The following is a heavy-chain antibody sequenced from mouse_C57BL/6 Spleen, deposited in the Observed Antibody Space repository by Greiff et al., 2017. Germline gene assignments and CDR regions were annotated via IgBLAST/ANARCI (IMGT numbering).Heavy chain of an antibody. CDR2: IYPGDGDT. V-gene: IGHV1-82*01. Sequence: QVQLKQSGPELVKPGASVKISCKASGYAFSSSWMNWVKQRPGKGLEWIGRIYPGDGDTNYNGKFKGKDTLTADKSSSAAYMQLSSLTSEDSAVYFCARRDDTGMDYWGQGTSVTVSS. CDR1: GYAFSSSW. CDR3: ARRDDTGMDY. D-gene: IGHD4-1*01. J-gene: IGHJ4*01.